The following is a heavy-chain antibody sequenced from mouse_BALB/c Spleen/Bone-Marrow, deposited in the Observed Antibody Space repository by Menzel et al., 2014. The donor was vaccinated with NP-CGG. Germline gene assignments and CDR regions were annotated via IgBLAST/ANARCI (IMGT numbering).Heavy chain of an antibody. CDR2: ISSGGSYT. D-gene: IGHD2-14*01. Sequence: EVKVVESGGGLVKPGGSLKLSCAASGFTFSSYTMSWVRRTPEKRLEWVATISSGGSYTYYPDSVKGRFTISRDNAKNTLYLQMSSLKSEDTAMYYCTRSYYRYDEEAWFAYWGQGTLVTVSA. CDR1: GFTFSSYT. V-gene: IGHV5-6-4*01. J-gene: IGHJ3*01. CDR3: TRSYYRYDEEAWFAY.